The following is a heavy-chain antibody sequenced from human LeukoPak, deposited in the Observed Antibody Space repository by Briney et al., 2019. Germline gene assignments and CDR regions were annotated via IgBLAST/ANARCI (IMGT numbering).Heavy chain of an antibody. CDR2: TAGADDVI. D-gene: IGHD5-12*01. V-gene: IGHV3-23*01. CDR1: GLTFSDSR. J-gene: IGHJ4*02. Sequence: GGSLRLSCAVSGLTFSDSRMIWVRQAPEKRLEWVAVTAGADDVIQYADSVKGRFTISTDNSKNTVYLQMNSLRAEDTAVYYFAREDATYTYWGQGTLVTVSS. CDR3: AREDATYTY.